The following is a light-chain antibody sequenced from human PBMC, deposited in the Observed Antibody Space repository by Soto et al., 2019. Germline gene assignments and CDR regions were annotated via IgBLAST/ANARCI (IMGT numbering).Light chain of an antibody. CDR2: EDS. CDR3: QSTDSIGNYVV. J-gene: IGLJ2*01. V-gene: IGLV3-25*03. CDR1: ALAKQH. Sequence: SYELTQSPSVSVSPGQTARITCSGDALAKQHAYWYQQKSGQAPVLLIYEDSERPSRIPERFSGSSSGTTVTLTISGVQAEDEADYYCQSTDSIGNYVVFGGGTKLTVL.